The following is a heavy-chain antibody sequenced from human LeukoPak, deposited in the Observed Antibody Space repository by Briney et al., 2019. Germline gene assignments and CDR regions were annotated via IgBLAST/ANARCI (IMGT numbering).Heavy chain of an antibody. V-gene: IGHV1-2*02. CDR2: INPIGGGT. CDR1: GYTFTGYS. D-gene: IGHD4-17*01. Sequence: GASVKVSCKASGYTFTGYSMHWVRQAPGQGREWMGWINPIGGGTKYVQKFQGRVTMTTDTSISTAYMELSSLRSDDTAVYYCVSGCDYGVYFDYWGQGTLVNVSS. CDR3: VSGCDYGVYFDY. J-gene: IGHJ4*02.